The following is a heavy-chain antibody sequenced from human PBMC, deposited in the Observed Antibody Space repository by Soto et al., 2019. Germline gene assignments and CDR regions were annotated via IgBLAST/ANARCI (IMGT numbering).Heavy chain of an antibody. D-gene: IGHD3-3*01. Sequence: QVQLVQSGAEVKKPGASVKVSCKASGYTFTSYDINWVRQATGQGLEWMGWMNPNSGNTGYAQKYQGRVTMTRNTSISTAYMELSSLRSEDTAVYYCARGPSIKYYDFWSGSYNGGHYYYYMDVWGKGTTVTVSS. CDR3: ARGPSIKYYDFWSGSYNGGHYYYYMDV. CDR2: MNPNSGNT. CDR1: GYTFTSYD. J-gene: IGHJ6*03. V-gene: IGHV1-8*01.